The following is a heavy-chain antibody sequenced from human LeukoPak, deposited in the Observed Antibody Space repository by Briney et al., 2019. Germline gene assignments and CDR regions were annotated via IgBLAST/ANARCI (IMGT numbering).Heavy chain of an antibody. CDR1: GFTFDDYG. D-gene: IGHD3-9*01. J-gene: IGHJ4*02. V-gene: IGHV3-20*04. Sequence: GGSLRLSCAASGFTFDDYGMSWVRQAPGKGLEWVSGINWNGGSTGYADSVKGRFTISRDNAKNSLYLQMNSLRAGDTALYYCARAGYDILTGTRAFDYWGQGTLVTVSS. CDR2: INWNGGST. CDR3: ARAGYDILTGTRAFDY.